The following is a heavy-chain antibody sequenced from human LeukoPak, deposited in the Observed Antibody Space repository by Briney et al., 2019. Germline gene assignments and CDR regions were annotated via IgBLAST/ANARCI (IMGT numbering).Heavy chain of an antibody. CDR3: ATPPDSYDSYYYYYYMDV. D-gene: IGHD5-18*01. V-gene: IGHV3-23*01. Sequence: GGSLRLSCAASGFTFSRYAMSWVRQAPGKGLEWVSAISGSGGSTYYADSVKGRFTISRDNSKNTLYLQMNSLRAEDTAVYYCATPPDSYDSYYYYYYMDVWGKGTTVTVSS. J-gene: IGHJ6*03. CDR2: ISGSGGST. CDR1: GFTFSRYA.